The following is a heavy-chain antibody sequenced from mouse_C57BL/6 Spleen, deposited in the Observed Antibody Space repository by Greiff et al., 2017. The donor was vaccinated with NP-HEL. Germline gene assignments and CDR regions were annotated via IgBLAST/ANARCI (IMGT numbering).Heavy chain of an antibody. V-gene: IGHV1-69*01. J-gene: IGHJ3*01. Sequence: VQLQQPGAELVMPGASVKLSCKASGYTFTSYWMHWVKQRPGQGLEWIGEIDPSDSYTNYNQKFKGKSTLTVDKSSSTAYMQLSSLTSEDSAVYYCARGDYDQFPFAYWGQGTLVTVSA. D-gene: IGHD2-4*01. CDR3: ARGDYDQFPFAY. CDR2: IDPSDSYT. CDR1: GYTFTSYW.